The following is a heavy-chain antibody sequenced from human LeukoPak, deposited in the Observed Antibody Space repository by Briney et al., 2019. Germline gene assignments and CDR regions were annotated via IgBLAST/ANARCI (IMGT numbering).Heavy chain of an antibody. Sequence: SVKVSCKASGGTFISYAIGWVRQAPGQGLEWMGGIIPIFGTANYAQKFQGRVTITADESTSTAYMELSSLRSEDTAVYYCATPDNGYRVFDPWGQGTLVTVSS. CDR3: ATPDNGYRVFDP. J-gene: IGHJ5*02. V-gene: IGHV1-69*13. CDR1: GGTFISYA. D-gene: IGHD5-12*01. CDR2: IIPIFGTA.